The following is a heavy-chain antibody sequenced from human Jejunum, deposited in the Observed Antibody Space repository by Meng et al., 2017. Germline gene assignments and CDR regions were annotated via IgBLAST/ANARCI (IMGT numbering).Heavy chain of an antibody. CDR3: ARVGYGYGHNLETFDM. Sequence: GSLRLSCAVYDGSLSPYFWTWIRQPPGKGLEWIGEINHYGSTNYNPSLKSRFFISIDTSKKQFSLKVTSMTAADTALYFCARVGYGYGHNLETFDMWGPGTMVTVSS. V-gene: IGHV4-34*01. CDR1: DGSLSPYF. J-gene: IGHJ3*02. D-gene: IGHD4-17*01. CDR2: INHYGST.